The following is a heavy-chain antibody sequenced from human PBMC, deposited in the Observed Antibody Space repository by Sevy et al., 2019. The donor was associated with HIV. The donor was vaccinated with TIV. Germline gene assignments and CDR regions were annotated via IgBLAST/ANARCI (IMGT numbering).Heavy chain of an antibody. J-gene: IGHJ4*02. CDR1: GFTFGDYA. D-gene: IGHD4-17*01. Sequence: GGSLRLPCTASGFTFGDYAMSWFRQAPGKGLEWVAFIRRNSYEPYGGTTEYAASGKGRLTISRDDSKIIAYLQMNSLKTEDTAFYYCTRALATVVTPEYYFDYWGQGTLVTVSS. CDR3: TRALATVVTPEYYFDY. CDR2: IRRNSYEPYGGTT. V-gene: IGHV3-49*03.